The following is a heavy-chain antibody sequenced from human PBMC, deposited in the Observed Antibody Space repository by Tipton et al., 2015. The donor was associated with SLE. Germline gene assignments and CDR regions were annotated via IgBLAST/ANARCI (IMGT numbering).Heavy chain of an antibody. J-gene: IGHJ3*02. CDR2: LSDIGRT. CDR1: GASFSGYY. V-gene: IGHV4-59*08. CDR3: ARQRDLDAFDI. Sequence: TLSLTCTVSGASFSGYYWSWIRQPPGKGLEWIGYLSDIGRTNYKSSLRSRVTISVDTSRNLLSLKVTSVIAADTAVYYCARQRDLDAFDIWGQGTMVIVSS.